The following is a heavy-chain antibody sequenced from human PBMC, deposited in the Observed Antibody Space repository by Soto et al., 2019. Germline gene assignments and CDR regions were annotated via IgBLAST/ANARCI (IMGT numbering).Heavy chain of an antibody. J-gene: IGHJ4*02. CDR2: ISHSGST. Sequence: QVQLQESGPGLVKPSQTLSLTCTVSGGSISSAAYYWSWIRQHPGKGLEWIGYISHSGSTYYTPSLKSRVIISADTAKNQFAGKLTSVTAADTAGYYCAREYTYGSNFFDCWGQGALVTVSS. D-gene: IGHD5-18*01. V-gene: IGHV4-31*03. CDR1: GGSISSAAYY. CDR3: AREYTYGSNFFDC.